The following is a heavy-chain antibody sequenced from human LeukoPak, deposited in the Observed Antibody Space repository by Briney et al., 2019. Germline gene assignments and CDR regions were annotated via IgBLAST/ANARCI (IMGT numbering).Heavy chain of an antibody. CDR3: AKIFRERYCSSTSCYPYYYYYYMDV. Sequence: GGSLRLSCAASGFTFSSYAMSWVRQAPGKGLEWVSAISGSGGSTYYADSVKGQFTISRDNSQNTLYLQMNSLRAEDTAVYYCAKIFRERYCSSTSCYPYYYYYYMDVWGKGTTVTVSS. CDR2: ISGSGGST. D-gene: IGHD2-2*01. CDR1: GFTFSSYA. V-gene: IGHV3-23*01. J-gene: IGHJ6*03.